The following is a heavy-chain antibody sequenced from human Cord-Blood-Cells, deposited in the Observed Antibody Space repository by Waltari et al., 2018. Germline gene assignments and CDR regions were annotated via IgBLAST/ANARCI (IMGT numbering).Heavy chain of an antibody. V-gene: IGHV3-48*03. CDR1: GFTFSSYE. J-gene: IGHJ4*02. D-gene: IGHD3-10*01. CDR2: IRSSGSTI. Sequence: EVQLVESGGGLVQPGGSLRLSCAASGFTFSSYEMNWVRQATGKGWGWGADIRSSGSTIYYGDSVKGRFTIARDNAKNSLYLQMNSLRAEDTAVYYCARGARVRGVKLYFDYWGQGTLVTVSS. CDR3: ARGARVRGVKLYFDY.